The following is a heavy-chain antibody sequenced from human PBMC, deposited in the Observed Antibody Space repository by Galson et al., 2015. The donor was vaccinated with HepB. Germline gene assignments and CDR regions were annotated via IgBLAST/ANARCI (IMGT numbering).Heavy chain of an antibody. J-gene: IGHJ6*02. CDR2: IIPIFGTA. Sequence: SCKASGGTFSSYAISWVRQAPGQGLEWLGGIIPIFGTANYAQKFQGRVTITADESTSTAYMELSSLRSEDTAVYYCARRGYSYGGYYYYGMDVWGQGTTVTVSS. D-gene: IGHD5-18*01. CDR1: GGTFSSYA. CDR3: ARRGYSYGGYYYYGMDV. V-gene: IGHV1-69*01.